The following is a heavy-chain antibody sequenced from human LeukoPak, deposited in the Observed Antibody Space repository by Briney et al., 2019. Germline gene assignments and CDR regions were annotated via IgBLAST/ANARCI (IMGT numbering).Heavy chain of an antibody. CDR2: NYHSGSI. J-gene: IGHJ4*02. Sequence: SETLSLTCAVSGYSISSGYYWGWMRQPPGKGLEWIGSNYHSGSIYYNPSLKSRVTISVDTSKNQFSLKLSSVTAADTAVYYCARGTATMSLFDYWGQGTQVTVSS. D-gene: IGHD5-12*01. V-gene: IGHV4-38-2*01. CDR3: ARGTATMSLFDY. CDR1: GYSISSGYY.